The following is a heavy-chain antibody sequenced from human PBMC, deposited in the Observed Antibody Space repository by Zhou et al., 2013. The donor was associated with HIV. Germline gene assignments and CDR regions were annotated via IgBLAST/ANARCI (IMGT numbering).Heavy chain of an antibody. Sequence: QVPLVQSGAEVKKPGSSVKVSCKASEYTFNTYAISWVRQAPGQGPEWMGGIIPIFGTANYAQKFQGRVTITTDESTSTNYMELRSLRFDDTAVYYCTRGLVVVVAYDAFDLWGQGTMVTVSS. CDR2: IIPIFGTA. J-gene: IGHJ3*01. D-gene: IGHD2-15*01. V-gene: IGHV1-69*05. CDR3: TRGLVVVVAYDAFDL. CDR1: EYTFNTYA.